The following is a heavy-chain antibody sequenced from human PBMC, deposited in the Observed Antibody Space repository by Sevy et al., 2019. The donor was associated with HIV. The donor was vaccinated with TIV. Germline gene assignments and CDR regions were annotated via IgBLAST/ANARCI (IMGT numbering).Heavy chain of an antibody. V-gene: IGHV5-51*01. CDR2: TYPRDSDT. CDR3: ARGLTGDYFDY. J-gene: IGHJ4*02. Sequence: GESLKISCENSAYSFTNYWIGWVRQMPGKGLEWMGITYPRDSDTRYSPSFQGQVTISADKSLRTAYLQWSSLKASDTAMYYCARGLTGDYFDYWGQGTLVTVSS. CDR1: AYSFTNYW. D-gene: IGHD4-4*01.